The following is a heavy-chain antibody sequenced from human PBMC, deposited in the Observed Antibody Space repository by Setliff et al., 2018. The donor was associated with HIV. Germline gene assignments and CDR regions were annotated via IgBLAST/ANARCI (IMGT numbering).Heavy chain of an antibody. J-gene: IGHJ4*01. CDR1: GYTYTNYA. D-gene: IGHD3-3*01. Sequence: ASVKVSCKASGYTYTNYAISWVRQAPGQGLEWMGYVSAYNANTNYAQNFRGRVTMTTDTSTTTVSMELRSLRADDTALYYCARDRFTLTSSIFGFWGHGTLVTVSS. V-gene: IGHV1-18*01. CDR3: ARDRFTLTSSIFGF. CDR2: VSAYNANT.